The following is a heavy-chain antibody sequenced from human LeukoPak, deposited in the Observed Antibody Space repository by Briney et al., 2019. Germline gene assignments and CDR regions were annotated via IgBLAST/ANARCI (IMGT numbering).Heavy chain of an antibody. Sequence: PSETLSLTCAVYGGSFSGYYWSWIRQPPGKGLEWIGEINHSGSTNYNPSLKSRVTISVDTSKNQFSLKLSSVTAADTAVYYCARGRSGEGGSPRVRKRPGYYYMDVWGKGTTVTVSS. D-gene: IGHD1-26*01. V-gene: IGHV4-34*01. CDR1: GGSFSGYY. CDR3: ARGRSGEGGSPRVRKRPGYYYMDV. J-gene: IGHJ6*03. CDR2: INHSGST.